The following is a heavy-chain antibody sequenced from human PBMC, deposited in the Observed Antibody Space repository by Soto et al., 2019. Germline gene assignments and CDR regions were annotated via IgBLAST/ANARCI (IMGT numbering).Heavy chain of an antibody. J-gene: IGHJ6*02. Sequence: EVQLVESGGGLVKPGGSLRLSCAASGFTFSTYNMNWVRQAPGKGLEWVSSISSSSSYIYYADSVKGRFTISRDNAKXXLXXQMTSLRAEDTAVCYCARTRRDGYNNYDYYYGMDVWGQGTTVTVSS. CDR2: ISSSSSYI. V-gene: IGHV3-21*01. CDR1: GFTFSTYN. D-gene: IGHD5-12*01. CDR3: ARTRRDGYNNYDYYYGMDV.